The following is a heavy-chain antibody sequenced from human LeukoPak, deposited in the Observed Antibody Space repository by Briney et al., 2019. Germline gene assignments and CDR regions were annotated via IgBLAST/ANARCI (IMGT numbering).Heavy chain of an antibody. CDR1: GFTISNYW. V-gene: IGHV3-74*01. D-gene: IGHD1-26*01. Sequence: PPGGSLRLSCVASGFTISNYWMHWVRQAPGKGLVWVSRINSDGSITTYADSVKGRFTISRDNAKNTMYLQMNGLRDEDTAVYYCATLLPGVWGQGTLVTVSS. J-gene: IGHJ4*02. CDR2: INSDGSIT. CDR3: ATLLPGV.